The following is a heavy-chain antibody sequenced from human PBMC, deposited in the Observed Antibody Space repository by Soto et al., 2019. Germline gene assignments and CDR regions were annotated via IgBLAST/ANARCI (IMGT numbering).Heavy chain of an antibody. V-gene: IGHV2-70*11. D-gene: IGHD2-21*01. CDR2: IDWDDDK. J-gene: IGHJ6*02. CDR3: ARDSVALYYYYYGMDV. Sequence: SGPTLVNPTQTLTLTCTFSGFSLSTSGMCVSWIRQPPGKALEWLARIDWDDDKYYCTSLKTRLTISKDTSKNQVVLTMTNMDPVDTATYYCARDSVALYYYYYGMDVWGQGTTVTVSS. CDR1: GFSLSTSGMC.